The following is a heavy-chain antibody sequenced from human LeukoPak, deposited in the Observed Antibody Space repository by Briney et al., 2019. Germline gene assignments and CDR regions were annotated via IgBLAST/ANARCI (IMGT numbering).Heavy chain of an antibody. Sequence: SVTLSLSCTVSVRSLSIYYWSGIRQPPGEGREWIVYIYYSWSTNYNPSLKGRVTISVATSKNQFSLKLSSVTAADTAVYYCARGDGDYADWFDPWGQGTLVTVSS. CDR3: ARGDGDYADWFDP. CDR2: IYYSWST. J-gene: IGHJ5*02. D-gene: IGHD4-17*01. CDR1: VRSLSIYY. V-gene: IGHV4-59*01.